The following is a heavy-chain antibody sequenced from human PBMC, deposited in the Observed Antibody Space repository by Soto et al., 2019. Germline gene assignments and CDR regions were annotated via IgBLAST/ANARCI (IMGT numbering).Heavy chain of an antibody. V-gene: IGHV1-18*01. J-gene: IGHJ5*02. CDR3: ARDCPAPPATPNYWFDP. Sequence: QVQLVQSGAEVKKSGASVKVSCKASGYTFKNYGISWVRQAPGQGLEWMGWISGYNGTTNYAPKLQGRVTLTTDTSTSTAYMELRSLRSDDTAVYYCARDCPAPPATPNYWFDPWGQGTLVTVSS. CDR1: GYTFKNYG. D-gene: IGHD2-2*02. CDR2: ISGYNGTT.